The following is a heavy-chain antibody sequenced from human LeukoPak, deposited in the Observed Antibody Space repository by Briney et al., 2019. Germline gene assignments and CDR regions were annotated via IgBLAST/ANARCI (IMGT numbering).Heavy chain of an antibody. V-gene: IGHV1-46*01. CDR3: AKDSGAYGPDY. Sequence: ASVKVSCKASGYTFTSYYIHWVRQAPGQGLEWMGQISPSGTTTYAQKFKSRVTMTRDKSTSTVNMDLSDLTFEDTAVYHCAKDSGAYGPDYWGQGTLLTVSS. J-gene: IGHJ4*02. CDR2: ISPSGTT. D-gene: IGHD4-17*01. CDR1: GYTFTSYY.